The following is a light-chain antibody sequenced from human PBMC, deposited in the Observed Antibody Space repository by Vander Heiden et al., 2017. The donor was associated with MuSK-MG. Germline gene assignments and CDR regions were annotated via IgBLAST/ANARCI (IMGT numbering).Light chain of an antibody. CDR1: SSDVGGYHY. V-gene: IGLV2-14*01. Sequence: QSALPQPASVSGSPGQSIPISCTVTSSDVGGYHYVSWYQQHPGKAPKLMIYEFSNRPSGVSNRFSGSKSGNTASLTISGLQAEDEADYYCSSYTSSSTKVFGGGTKLTVL. J-gene: IGLJ2*01. CDR3: SSYTSSSTKV. CDR2: EFS.